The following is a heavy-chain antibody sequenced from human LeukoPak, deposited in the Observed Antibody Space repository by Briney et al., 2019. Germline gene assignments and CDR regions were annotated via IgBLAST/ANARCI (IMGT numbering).Heavy chain of an antibody. CDR3: ARVAWRYCSGGSCYSDY. CDR2: ISSNGGST. J-gene: IGHJ4*02. CDR1: GFTFSSYA. Sequence: PGGSLRLSCAASGFTFSSYAMHWVRQAPGKGLEYVSAISSNGGSTYYANSVKGRFTISRDNSKNTLYLQMGSLRAEDMAVYYCARVAWRYCSGGSCYSDYWGQGTLVTVSS. D-gene: IGHD2-15*01. V-gene: IGHV3-64*01.